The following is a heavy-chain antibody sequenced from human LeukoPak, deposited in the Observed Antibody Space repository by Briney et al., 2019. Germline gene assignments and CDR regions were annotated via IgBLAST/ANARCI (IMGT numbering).Heavy chain of an antibody. J-gene: IGHJ4*02. V-gene: IGHV4-59*12. CDR1: GGSISSYY. CDR2: IYYSGST. D-gene: IGHD6-13*01. CDR3: ATNLPDSSSWYPY. Sequence: PSETLSLTCTVSGGSISSYYWSWIRQPPGKGLEWIGYIYYSGSTNYNPSLKSRVTISVDKSKNQFSLKLSSVTAADTAVYYCATNLPDSSSWYPYWGQGTLVTVSS.